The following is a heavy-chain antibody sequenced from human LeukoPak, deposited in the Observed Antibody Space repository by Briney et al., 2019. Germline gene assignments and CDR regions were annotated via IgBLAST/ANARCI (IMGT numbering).Heavy chain of an antibody. V-gene: IGHV3-30*02. CDR3: VRVGRGYSSYFDN. CDR1: GFTFSSYG. CDR2: IRYDGSNK. D-gene: IGHD5-18*01. Sequence: GGSLRLSCAASGFTFSSYGMHWVRQAPGKGLEWVAFIRYDGSNKYYADSVKGRFTISRDDAKKSLYLQMDSLRAEDTAVYYCVRVGRGYSSYFDNWGQGTLVTVSS. J-gene: IGHJ4*02.